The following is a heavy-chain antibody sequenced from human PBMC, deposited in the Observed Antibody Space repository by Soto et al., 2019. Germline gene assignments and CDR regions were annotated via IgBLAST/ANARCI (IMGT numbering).Heavy chain of an antibody. V-gene: IGHV1-18*01. D-gene: IGHD2-2*01. CDR1: GYTFTSYG. Sequence: ASVKVSCKASGYTFTSYGISWVRQAPGQGLEWMGWISAYNGNTNYAQKLQGRVTMTTDTSTSTAYMELRSLRSDDTAVYYCARGYCSSTSCSYVDYWGQGTLVTVSS. CDR2: ISAYNGNT. CDR3: ARGYCSSTSCSYVDY. J-gene: IGHJ4*02.